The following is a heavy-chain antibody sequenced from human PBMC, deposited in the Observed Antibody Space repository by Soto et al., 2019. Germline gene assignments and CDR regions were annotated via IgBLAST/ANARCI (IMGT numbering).Heavy chain of an antibody. J-gene: IGHJ1*01. D-gene: IGHD1-26*01. CDR3: AGGGATMLAEYFQH. Sequence: QVQLVQSGAEVKKPGSSVKVSCKASGGTFSSYTISWVRQAPGQGLEWMGRIIPILGIANYAQKFQGRVTNTEDKSTGTAYRVLSSLRSEDTAVYYWAGGGATMLAEYFQHWGQGTLVTVSS. V-gene: IGHV1-69*02. CDR1: GGTFSSYT. CDR2: IIPILGIA.